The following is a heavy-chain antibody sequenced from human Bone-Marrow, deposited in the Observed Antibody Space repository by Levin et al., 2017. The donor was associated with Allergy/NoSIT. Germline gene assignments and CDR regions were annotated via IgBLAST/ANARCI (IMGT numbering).Heavy chain of an antibody. CDR3: AREFCTSTSCYAYFDY. Sequence: KPSETLSLTCAVYGGSFSGYYWSWIRQPPGKGLEWIGEIRNSGTTNYNPSLESRVTMSVDTSKNQFSLKLTSVTAADTAVYYCAREFCTSTSCYAYFDYWGQGTLVTVSS. D-gene: IGHD2-2*01. V-gene: IGHV4-34*01. CDR1: GGSFSGYY. J-gene: IGHJ4*02. CDR2: IRNSGTT.